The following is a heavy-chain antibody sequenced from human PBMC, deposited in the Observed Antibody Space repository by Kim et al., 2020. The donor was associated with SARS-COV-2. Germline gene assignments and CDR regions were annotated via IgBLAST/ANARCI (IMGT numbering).Heavy chain of an antibody. CDR2: IYYSGST. V-gene: IGHV4-31*03. Sequence: SETLSLTCTVSGGSISSGGYYWSWIRQHPGKGLEWIGYIYYSGSTYYNPSLKSRVTISVDTSKNQFSLKLSSVTAADTAVYYCARGFVGWDHARSSWYRVPYYFDYWGQGTLVTVSS. J-gene: IGHJ4*02. CDR1: GGSISSGGYY. D-gene: IGHD6-13*01. CDR3: ARGFVGWDHARSSWYRVPYYFDY.